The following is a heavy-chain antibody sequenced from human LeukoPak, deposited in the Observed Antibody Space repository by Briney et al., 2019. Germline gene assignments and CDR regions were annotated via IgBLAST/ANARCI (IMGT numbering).Heavy chain of an antibody. D-gene: IGHD3-3*01. CDR1: GYSISGDSY. V-gene: IGHV4-38-2*01. CDR3: ARHAGLQRITIFGVVMPSYYMDV. J-gene: IGHJ6*03. CDR2: INHSGTT. Sequence: TSETLSLTCAVSGYSISGDSYWGWIRQPPGKGLDWIGGINHSGTTYYNPSLKSRVTISVDTSKNQFSLILTSVTAADTAVYYCARHAGLQRITIFGVVMPSYYMDVWGKGTTVTVSS.